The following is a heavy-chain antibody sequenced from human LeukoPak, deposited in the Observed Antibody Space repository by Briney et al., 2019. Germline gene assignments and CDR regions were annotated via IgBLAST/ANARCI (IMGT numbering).Heavy chain of an antibody. J-gene: IGHJ4*02. CDR2: AYTDGGTI. CDR1: GNIFTNYH. D-gene: IGHD3-10*01. V-gene: IGHV1-46*01. Sequence: GASVKVSCKASGNIFTNYHLHWVRLAPGRGLEWMGAAYTDGGTITNTRSFQDRVPMTRDVSTRTVYMELSSLNSEDTAVYYCATEAPGSYRFDNWGQEILVTVSS. CDR3: ATEAPGSYRFDN.